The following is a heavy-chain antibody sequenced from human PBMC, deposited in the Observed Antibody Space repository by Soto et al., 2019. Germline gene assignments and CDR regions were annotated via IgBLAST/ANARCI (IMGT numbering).Heavy chain of an antibody. D-gene: IGHD3-22*01. CDR2: ISGSGGST. V-gene: IGHV3-23*01. Sequence: QPGGSLRLSCAASGFTFSSYAMSWVRQAPGKGLEWVSAISGSGGSTYYADSVKGRFTISRDNSKNTLYLQMNSLRAEDTAVYYCAKEGDTMIVVANWFDPWGQGTLVTVSS. CDR3: AKEGDTMIVVANWFDP. CDR1: GFTFSSYA. J-gene: IGHJ5*02.